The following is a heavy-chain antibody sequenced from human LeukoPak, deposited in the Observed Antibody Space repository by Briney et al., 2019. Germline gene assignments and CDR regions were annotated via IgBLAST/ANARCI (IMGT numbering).Heavy chain of an antibody. CDR3: ARIEGGWFDP. CDR1: GGSISSSSYY. CDR2: IYYSGST. Sequence: SETLSLTCTVSGGSISSSSYYWGWIRQPPGKGLEWIGSIYYSGSTYYNPSLKSRVTISVDTSKNQFSLKLSSVTAADTAVYYCARIEGGWFDPWGQGTLVTVSS. V-gene: IGHV4-39*07. D-gene: IGHD3-16*01. J-gene: IGHJ5*02.